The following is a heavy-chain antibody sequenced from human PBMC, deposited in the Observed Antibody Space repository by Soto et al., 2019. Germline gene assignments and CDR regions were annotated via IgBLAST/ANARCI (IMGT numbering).Heavy chain of an antibody. V-gene: IGHV3-30*14. CDR1: GFTFSNYA. Sequence: GGSLRLSCVASGFTFSNYALHWVRQAPGKGLEWVSVISYDGGHKYYADSVEGRFTVSRDNSKNTLYLQMNSLRAEDTAVYYCAKDEASAWSYFDYWGQGTLVTVSS. CDR3: AKDEASAWSYFDY. J-gene: IGHJ4*02. CDR2: ISYDGGHK. D-gene: IGHD2-8*02.